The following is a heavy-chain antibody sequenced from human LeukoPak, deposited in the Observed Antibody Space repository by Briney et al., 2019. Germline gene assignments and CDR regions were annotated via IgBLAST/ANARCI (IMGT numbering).Heavy chain of an antibody. Sequence: SETLSLTCTVSGGSISSYYWSWIRQPPGKGLEWIGYIYYSGSTYYNPSLKSRVTISVDTSKNQFSLKLSSVTAADTAVYYCARGARSSGWYRGWIDYWGQGTLVTVSS. D-gene: IGHD6-19*01. CDR3: ARGARSSGWYRGWIDY. V-gene: IGHV4-59*12. CDR2: IYYSGST. J-gene: IGHJ4*02. CDR1: GGSISSYY.